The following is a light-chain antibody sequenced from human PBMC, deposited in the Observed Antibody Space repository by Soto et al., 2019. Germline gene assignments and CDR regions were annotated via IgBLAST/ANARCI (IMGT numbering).Light chain of an antibody. Sequence: QSALTQPRSVSGSHGQSVTISFTGTSSDVGGYNYVSWYQQHPGKAPKLMIYDVSKRPSGVPDRFSGSKSGNTASLTISGIQAEDEADYYCCSYAGIYTLVFGGGTKLTVL. CDR1: SSDVGGYNY. J-gene: IGLJ2*01. CDR3: CSYAGIYTLV. V-gene: IGLV2-11*01. CDR2: DVS.